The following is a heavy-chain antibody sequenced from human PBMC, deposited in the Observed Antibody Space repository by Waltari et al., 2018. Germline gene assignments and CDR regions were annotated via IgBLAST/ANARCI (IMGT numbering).Heavy chain of an antibody. CDR2: IGYDGLNT. D-gene: IGHD6-19*01. CDR1: GFNFSTFG. CDR3: AKESAGIPVAGPLSYFDS. Sequence: QVHLVESGGGVVQPGGSLRLSCAASGFNFSTFGIHWVRQAAGKALGWVASIGYDGLNTYYADSVKGRFAISRDNSNNTLLLQLNSLRPDDTATYYCAKESAGIPVAGPLSYFDSWGQGTLVTVSS. J-gene: IGHJ4*02. V-gene: IGHV3-30*02.